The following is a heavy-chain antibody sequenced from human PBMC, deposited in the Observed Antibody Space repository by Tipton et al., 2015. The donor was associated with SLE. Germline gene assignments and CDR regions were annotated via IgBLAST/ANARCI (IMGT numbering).Heavy chain of an antibody. CDR1: GFTFSVSA. CDR3: MSHVYGGNDLQTRCDP. D-gene: IGHD4/OR15-4a*01. CDR2: IRGRADNYAP. Sequence: SLRLSCAASGFTFSVSAMHWVRQAPGKGLEWIGRIRGRADNYAPLYIASVKGRFTISRDDSKNTAYLQMNSLKSEDTAVYYCMSHVYGGNDLQTRCDPWGQGTLVTVSS. J-gene: IGHJ5*02. V-gene: IGHV3-73*01.